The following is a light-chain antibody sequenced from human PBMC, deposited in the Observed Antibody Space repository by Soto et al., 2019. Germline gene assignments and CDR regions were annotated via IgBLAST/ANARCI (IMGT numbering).Light chain of an antibody. Sequence: QSAPTQPPSASGSPGQSVTISCTGTSSEVGGYDYVSWYQQHPGKAPKLMIYEVSKRPSGVPDRFSGSKSGNTASLTVSGLQAEDEADYYCSSYAGSNNVFGTGTKLTVL. V-gene: IGLV2-8*01. CDR1: SSEVGGYDY. CDR2: EVS. CDR3: SSYAGSNNV. J-gene: IGLJ1*01.